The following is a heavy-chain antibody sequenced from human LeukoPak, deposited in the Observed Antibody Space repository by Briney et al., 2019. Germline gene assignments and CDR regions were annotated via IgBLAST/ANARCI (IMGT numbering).Heavy chain of an antibody. J-gene: IGHJ4*02. CDR2: ITPSGGI. D-gene: IGHD6-6*01. CDR1: GYTFSNYD. Sequence: GASVKVSCKASGYTFSNYDMNWVRQAPGQGLEWMGMITPSGGISYAQKFQGRVTMTRDMSTNTVYMELSGLRSEDTAVYYCARVDSTSPRELDYWGQGTLVTVSS. CDR3: ARVDSTSPRELDY. V-gene: IGHV1-46*01.